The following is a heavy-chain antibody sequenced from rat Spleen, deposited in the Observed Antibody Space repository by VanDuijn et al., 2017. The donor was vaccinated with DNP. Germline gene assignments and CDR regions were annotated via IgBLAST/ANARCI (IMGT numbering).Heavy chain of an antibody. CDR3: VSRPPPTRGPFDY. Sequence: EVQLVESGGGLVQPGRSLKLSCAASGFNFSNYYMAWVRQAPAKGLEWVAYISRGSDTTYYGDSVRGRFTMSRDNAKSTLYLQMDSLRSEDTATYYCVSRPPPTRGPFDYWGQGVTVTVSS. V-gene: IGHV5-27*01. J-gene: IGHJ2*01. CDR1: GFNFSNYY. D-gene: IGHD1-4*01. CDR2: ISRGSDTT.